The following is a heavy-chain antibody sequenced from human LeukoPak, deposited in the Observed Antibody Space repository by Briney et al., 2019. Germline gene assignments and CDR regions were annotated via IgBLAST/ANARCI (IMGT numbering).Heavy chain of an antibody. J-gene: IGHJ4*02. D-gene: IGHD6-19*01. Sequence: SETLSLTCTVSGGSISSYYWSWIRQTPGKGLEWIGDSYYGGSTNYSPSFKGRVTISGDTSRNHFSLKLTSVTSADTALYFCARYDVRSSCFDFWGQGTLVTVSS. CDR1: GGSISSYY. CDR2: SYYGGST. CDR3: ARYDVRSSCFDF. V-gene: IGHV4-59*01.